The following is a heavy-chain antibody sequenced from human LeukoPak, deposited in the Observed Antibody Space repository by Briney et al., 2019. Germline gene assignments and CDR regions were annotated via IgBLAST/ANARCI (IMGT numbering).Heavy chain of an antibody. V-gene: IGHV3-30*02. CDR3: AKGQRGIASAGVMDV. Sequence: GGSLRLSCEASGFTFSNYAMHWVRQAPGKGLEWVAVIWSTGANKYYADTVKGRFTISRDNAKNILSLQMNSVRAEDTAVYYCAKGQRGIASAGVMDVWGRGTTVAVSS. D-gene: IGHD6-13*01. CDR1: GFTFSNYA. J-gene: IGHJ6*03. CDR2: IWSTGANK.